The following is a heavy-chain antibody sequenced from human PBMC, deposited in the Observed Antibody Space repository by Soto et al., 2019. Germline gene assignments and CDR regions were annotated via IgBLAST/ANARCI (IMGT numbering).Heavy chain of an antibody. D-gene: IGHD3-10*01. Sequence: EVQLLESGGGLVQPGGSLRLSCAASGFTFSSYAMSWVRQAPGKGLEWVSAISGSGGSTYYADSVKGRFTISRDNSKNTLYLQMNSLGAEDTAVYYCAKHYYGSGSYDYWGQGTLVTVSS. CDR1: GFTFSSYA. V-gene: IGHV3-23*01. CDR3: AKHYYGSGSYDY. CDR2: ISGSGGST. J-gene: IGHJ4*02.